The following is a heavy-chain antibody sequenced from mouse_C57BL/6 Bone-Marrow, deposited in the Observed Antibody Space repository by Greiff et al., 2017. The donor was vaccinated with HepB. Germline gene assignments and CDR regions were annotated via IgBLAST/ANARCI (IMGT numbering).Heavy chain of an antibody. CDR2: ISNGGGST. Sequence: DVHLVESGGGLVQPGGSLKLSCAASGFTFSDYYMYWVRQTPEKRLEWVAYISNGGGSTYYPDTVKGRFTISRDNAKNTLYLQMSRLKSEDTAMYYCARPPSSYDAMDYWGQGTSVTVSS. CDR3: ARPPSSYDAMDY. CDR1: GFTFSDYY. V-gene: IGHV5-12*01. J-gene: IGHJ4*01. D-gene: IGHD1-1*01.